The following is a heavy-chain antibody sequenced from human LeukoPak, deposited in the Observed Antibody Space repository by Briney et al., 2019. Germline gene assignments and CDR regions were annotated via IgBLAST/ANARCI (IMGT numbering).Heavy chain of an antibody. V-gene: IGHV4-39*01. D-gene: IGHD1-26*01. CDR3: ARQYIVGATNDY. J-gene: IGHJ4*02. CDR1: GGSISSSSYY. CDR2: IYYSGST. Sequence: ASETLSLTCTVSGGSISSSSYYWGCIRQPPGKGLEWIGSIYYSGSTYYNPSLKSRVTISVDTSKNQFSLKLSSVTAADTAVYYCARQYIVGATNDYWGQGTQVTVSS.